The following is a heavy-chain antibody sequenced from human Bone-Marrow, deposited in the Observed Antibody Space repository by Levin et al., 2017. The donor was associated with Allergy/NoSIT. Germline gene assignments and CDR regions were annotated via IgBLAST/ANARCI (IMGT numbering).Heavy chain of an antibody. CDR2: VQQRGSEK. CDR1: GFGFNSYW. V-gene: IGHV3-7*01. Sequence: GESLKISCAASGFGFNSYWMHWVRQAPGKGLEWVANVQQRGSEKYYLDSVKGRFTISRDNAKNSLYLQMNSLRVEDTAVYYCAGEYSSNPYGYWFDSWGQGTLVTVSS. J-gene: IGHJ5*01. CDR3: AGEYSSNPYGYWFDS. D-gene: IGHD6-13*01.